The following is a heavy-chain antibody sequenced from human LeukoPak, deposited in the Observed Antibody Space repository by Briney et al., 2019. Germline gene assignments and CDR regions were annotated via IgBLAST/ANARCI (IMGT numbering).Heavy chain of an antibody. CDR1: RFTFSSYG. CDR2: ISYDGSNK. D-gene: IGHD3-22*01. J-gene: IGHJ3*02. V-gene: IGHV3-30*18. Sequence: SGGSLRFSCAASRFTFSSYGMHWVRQAPGKGLEWVTVISYDGSNKYYADSVKGRFTISRDNSKNTLYLQMNSLRAEDTAVYYCAKHLRVTMIVALEAAFDIWGQGTMVTVSS. CDR3: AKHLRVTMIVALEAAFDI.